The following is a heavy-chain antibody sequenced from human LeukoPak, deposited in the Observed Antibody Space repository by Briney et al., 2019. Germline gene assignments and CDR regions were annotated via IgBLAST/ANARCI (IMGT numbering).Heavy chain of an antibody. V-gene: IGHV3-21*01. Sequence: GGSLRLSCAASGFTFSSYGMHWVRQAPGKGLEWVSSISSSSSYIYYADSVKGRFTISRDNAKNSLYLQMNSLRAEDTAVYYRARVHDFWSGYPFDYWGQGTLVTVSS. J-gene: IGHJ4*02. CDR2: ISSSSSYI. D-gene: IGHD3-3*01. CDR1: GFTFSSYG. CDR3: ARVHDFWSGYPFDY.